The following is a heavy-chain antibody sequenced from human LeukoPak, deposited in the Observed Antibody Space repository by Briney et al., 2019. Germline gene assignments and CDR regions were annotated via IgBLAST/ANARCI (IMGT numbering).Heavy chain of an antibody. J-gene: IGHJ6*02. CDR1: GDSVSSNSAA. Sequence: SQTLSLTCAISGDSVSSNSAAWNWIRQSPSRGLEWLGRTYYRSKWYNDYAVSVKSRITINPDTSKNQFSLQLYSVTPEDTAVYYCARDQTEIAVPDYYGMDVWGQGTTVTVSS. CDR3: ARDQTEIAVPDYYGMDV. CDR2: TYYRSKWYN. V-gene: IGHV6-1*01. D-gene: IGHD6-19*01.